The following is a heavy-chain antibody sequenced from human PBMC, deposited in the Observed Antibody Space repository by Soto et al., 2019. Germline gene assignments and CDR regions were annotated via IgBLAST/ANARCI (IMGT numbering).Heavy chain of an antibody. CDR2: IYHSGST. CDR3: ARVKISLPLLAARPVFFDY. CDR1: GGSISSGGYS. V-gene: IGHV4-30-2*01. D-gene: IGHD6-6*01. Sequence: SETLSLTCAVSGGSISSGGYSWSWIRQPPGKGLEWIGYIYHSGSTYYNPSLKSRVTISVDRSKNQFSLKLSSVTAADTAVYYCARVKISLPLLAARPVFFDYWGQGTLVTVSS. J-gene: IGHJ4*02.